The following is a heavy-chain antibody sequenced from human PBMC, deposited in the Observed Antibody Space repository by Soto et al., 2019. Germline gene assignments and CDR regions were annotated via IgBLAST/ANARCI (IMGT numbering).Heavy chain of an antibody. V-gene: IGHV4-61*01. CDR3: ALGTSGSSLGY. Sequence: PSETLSLTCTVSGGSVSSGSYYWSWIRQPPGKGLEWIGNIYYSGSTNYNPSLKSRVTISVDTSENQFSLKLSSVTAADTAVYYCALGTSGSSLGYWGQGTLVTVSS. D-gene: IGHD3-10*01. J-gene: IGHJ4*02. CDR2: IYYSGST. CDR1: GGSVSSGSYY.